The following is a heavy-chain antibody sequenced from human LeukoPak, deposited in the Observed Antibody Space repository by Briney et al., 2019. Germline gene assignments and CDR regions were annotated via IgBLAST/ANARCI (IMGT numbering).Heavy chain of an antibody. CDR2: IGSGVDT. CDR1: GFTFSSSD. V-gene: IGHV3-13*01. CDR3: ARESWAESFSGTYYNWFDY. J-gene: IGHJ4*02. Sequence: GGSLRLSCAPSGFTFSSSDMRWVRPVTGKGRECGSAIGSGVDTYYPDSVKGRFTISRENARNSLYLQMKDLRAGDTAVYYCARESWAESFSGTYYNWFDYWGQGTLVTVSS. D-gene: IGHD3-10*01.